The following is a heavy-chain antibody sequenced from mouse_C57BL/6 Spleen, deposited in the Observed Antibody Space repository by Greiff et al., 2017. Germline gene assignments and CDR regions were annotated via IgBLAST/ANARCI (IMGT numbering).Heavy chain of an antibody. V-gene: IGHV1-69*01. Sequence: VQLQQPGAELVMPGASVKLSCKASGYTFTSYWMHWVKQRPGQGLEWIGEIDPSDSYPNYNQKFKGKSTLTLDKYSSTAYMQLSSLTSEDSSVYYCTREVTTVVAKGFDYGGQGTTRTVSS. CDR3: TREVTTVVAKGFDY. CDR2: IDPSDSYP. D-gene: IGHD1-1*01. J-gene: IGHJ2*01. CDR1: GYTFTSYW.